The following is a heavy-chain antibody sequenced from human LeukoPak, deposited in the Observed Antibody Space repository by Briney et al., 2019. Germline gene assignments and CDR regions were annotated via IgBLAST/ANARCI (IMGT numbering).Heavy chain of an antibody. CDR3: ARGMYYYDSSGYYGPAYYFDY. D-gene: IGHD3-22*01. J-gene: IGHJ4*02. CDR2: IYYSGST. Sequence: KPSETLPLTCTVSGGSISSYYWSWIRQPPGKGLEWIGYIYYSGSTNYNPSLKSRVTISVDTSKNQFSLKLSSVTAADTAVYYCARGMYYYDSSGYYGPAYYFDYWGQGTLVTVSS. CDR1: GGSISSYY. V-gene: IGHV4-59*01.